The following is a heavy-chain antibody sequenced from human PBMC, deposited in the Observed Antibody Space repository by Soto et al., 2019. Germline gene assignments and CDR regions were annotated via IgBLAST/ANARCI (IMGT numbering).Heavy chain of an antibody. CDR1: GGSISSYY. J-gene: IGHJ1*01. CDR3: ASVPIGIAVAAAEYFQH. CDR2: IYYSGST. V-gene: IGHV4-59*01. D-gene: IGHD6-19*01. Sequence: SETLSLTCTVSGGSISSYYWSWIRQPPGKGLEWIGYIYYSGSTNYNPSLKSRVTISVDTSKNQFSLKLSSVTAADTAVYYCASVPIGIAVAAAEYFQHWGQGTLVTVSS.